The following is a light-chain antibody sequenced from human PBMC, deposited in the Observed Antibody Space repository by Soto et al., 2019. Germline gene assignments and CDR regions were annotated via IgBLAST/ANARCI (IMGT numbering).Light chain of an antibody. CDR3: QHYRTS. CDR2: GAS. CDR1: QSVSSSY. J-gene: IGKJ4*01. V-gene: IGKV3-20*01. Sequence: EIVLTQSPGTLSLSPGERATLSCRASQSVSSSYLAWYQQKPGQAPRQLIYGASSRATGIPDRFSGSGSGTDFPLTITGLEREDFAVYYCQHYRTSFGGGPRVEIK.